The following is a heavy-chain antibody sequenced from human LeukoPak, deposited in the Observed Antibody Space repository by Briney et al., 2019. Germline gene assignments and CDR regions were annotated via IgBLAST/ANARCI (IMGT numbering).Heavy chain of an antibody. Sequence: PSETLSLTCTVSGGSISSYYWSWIRQPPGKGLEWIGYIYYSGSTNYNPSLKSRVTISVDTSKNQFSLKLSSVTAADTAVYYCARVPRGYSYELYFDCWGQGTLVTVSS. CDR1: GGSISSYY. J-gene: IGHJ4*02. CDR2: IYYSGST. D-gene: IGHD5-18*01. CDR3: ARVPRGYSYELYFDC. V-gene: IGHV4-59*01.